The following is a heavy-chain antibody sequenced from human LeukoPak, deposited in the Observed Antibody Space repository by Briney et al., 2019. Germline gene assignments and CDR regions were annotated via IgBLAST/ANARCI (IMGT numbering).Heavy chain of an antibody. Sequence: ETLSLTCAVYGGSFSGYYWSWVRQAPGKGLEWVSSISSSSSYIYYADSVKGRFTISRDNAKNSLYLQMNSLRAEDTAVYYCARGSGPIVVVVAAFDYWGQGTLVTVSS. J-gene: IGHJ4*02. D-gene: IGHD2-15*01. CDR3: ARGSGPIVVVVAAFDY. CDR2: ISSSSSYI. V-gene: IGHV3-21*01. CDR1: GGSFSGYY.